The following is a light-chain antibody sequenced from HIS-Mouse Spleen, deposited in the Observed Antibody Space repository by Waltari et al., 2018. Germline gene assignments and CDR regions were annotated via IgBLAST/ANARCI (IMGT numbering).Light chain of an antibody. J-gene: IGLJ2*01. CDR2: DVS. CDR1: SSDVGGYNY. V-gene: IGLV2-14*03. CDR3: SSYTSSSTEV. Sequence: QSALTQPASVSGSPGQSITISCTGTSSDVGGYNYVSWYQQHPGKAPKLMIYDVSNLPSGVSNRFSGSKSGNTASLTISGLQAEDEADYYCSSYTSSSTEVFGGGTKLTVL.